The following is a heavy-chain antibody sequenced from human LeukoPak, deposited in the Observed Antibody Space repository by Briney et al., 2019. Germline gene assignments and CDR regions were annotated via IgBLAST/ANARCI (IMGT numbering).Heavy chain of an antibody. J-gene: IGHJ4*02. Sequence: SETLSLTCAVYGGSFSSYHWSWIRQPPGKGLEWIGEINHSGSTNYNPSLKSRVTISVDTSKNQFSLKLSSVTAADTAVYYCAIATTGYYDFWYWGQGTLVTVSS. CDR3: AIATTGYYDFWY. V-gene: IGHV4-34*01. D-gene: IGHD3-3*01. CDR2: INHSGST. CDR1: GGSFSSYH.